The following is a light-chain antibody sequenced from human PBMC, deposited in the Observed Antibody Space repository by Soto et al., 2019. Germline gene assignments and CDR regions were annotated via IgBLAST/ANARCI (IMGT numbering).Light chain of an antibody. V-gene: IGKV1D-8*01. CDR1: QGISSY. CDR2: AAS. J-gene: IGKJ1*01. CDR3: QQYYSFPRT. Sequence: VIWMTQSPSLLSASTGDRVTISCRMSQGISSYLAWYQQKPGKAPELLIYAASTLQSGVPSRFXXXXXXTDXTXXISXXQSXXFATYYCQQYYSFPRTFGQGTKVEIK.